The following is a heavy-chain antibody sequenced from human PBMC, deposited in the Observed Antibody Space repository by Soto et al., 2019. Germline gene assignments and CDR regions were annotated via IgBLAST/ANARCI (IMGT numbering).Heavy chain of an antibody. V-gene: IGHV4-34*01. CDR3: ARGGLEPLTFDS. J-gene: IGHJ4*02. D-gene: IGHD1-1*01. Sequence: SETLSLTCAVYGGSFSGYYWSWIRQPPGKGLEWIGEINHSGSTNYNPSLKTRVTIFLDRSNNQFSLELSSVTTADTALYYCARGGLEPLTFDSWGQGTLVTVSS. CDR2: INHSGST. CDR1: GGSFSGYY.